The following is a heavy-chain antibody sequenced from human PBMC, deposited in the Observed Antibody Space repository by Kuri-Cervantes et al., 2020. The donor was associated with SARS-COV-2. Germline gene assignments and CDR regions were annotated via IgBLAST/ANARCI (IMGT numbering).Heavy chain of an antibody. CDR2: ISYDGSNE. Sequence: GESLKISCAASGFTFSSCAMHWVRLAPGKGLEWVAFISYDGSNEYYADSVRGRFTISRDNSNNTLYLQVNRLRAEDTALYYCAKXGVGVLDSWGQGTQVTVSS. J-gene: IGHJ5*01. D-gene: IGHD2-21*01. CDR3: AKXGVGVLDS. V-gene: IGHV3-30*01. CDR1: GFTFSSCA.